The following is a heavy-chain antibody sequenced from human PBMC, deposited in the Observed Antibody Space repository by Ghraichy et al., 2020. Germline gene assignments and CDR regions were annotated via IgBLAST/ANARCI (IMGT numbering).Heavy chain of an antibody. D-gene: IGHD2-21*01. CDR2: ITSGGSTK. Sequence: GESLRLSCAASEFTFNDYSMNWVRQAPGKGLEWLSYITSGGSTKYYADSVRGRFTISRDNGNSLYLQMNSLRDEDTAVYYCARDLYRADCVFDVWGQGTVVTVSS. V-gene: IGHV3-48*02. CDR1: EFTFNDYS. J-gene: IGHJ3*01. CDR3: ARDLYRADCVFDV.